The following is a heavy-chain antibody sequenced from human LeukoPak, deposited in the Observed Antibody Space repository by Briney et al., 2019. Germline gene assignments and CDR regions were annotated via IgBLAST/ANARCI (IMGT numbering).Heavy chain of an antibody. D-gene: IGHD1/OR15-1a*01. J-gene: IGHJ3*02. CDR3: VKRTILHNAFDI. CDR2: MQYDGSDI. CDR1: GFTFRHYG. Sequence: PGGSLRLSCATSGFTFRHYGMHWVRQAPGKGLEWVAFMQYDGSDIYYGDSVKGRFTISRDNSKNTLYLEMNSLRVEDTAVYYCVKRTILHNAFDIWGQGTMVTVSS. V-gene: IGHV3-30*02.